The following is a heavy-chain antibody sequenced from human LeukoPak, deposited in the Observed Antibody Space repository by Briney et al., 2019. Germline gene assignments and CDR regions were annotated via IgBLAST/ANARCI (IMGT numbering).Heavy chain of an antibody. V-gene: IGHV4-39*01. Sequence: SETLSLTCAVYGGSFSGYYWGWIRQPPGKGLEWIGSIYYSGSTYYNPSLKSRVTISVDTSKNQFSLKLSSVTAADTAVYYCARQGYSALDAFDIWGQGTMVTVSS. CDR3: ARQGYSALDAFDI. D-gene: IGHD5-24*01. J-gene: IGHJ3*02. CDR1: GGSFSGYY. CDR2: IYYSGST.